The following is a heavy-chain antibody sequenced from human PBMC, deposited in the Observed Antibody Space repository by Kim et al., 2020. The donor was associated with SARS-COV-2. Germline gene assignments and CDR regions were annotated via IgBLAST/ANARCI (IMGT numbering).Heavy chain of an antibody. CDR1: GFTFSSYG. CDR3: AKDIRYGQQLPFDF. J-gene: IGHJ4*02. CDR2: ISYDGSNK. Sequence: GGSLRLSCAASGFTFSSYGMHWVRQAPGKGLEWVAVISYDGSNKYYADSVKGRFTISRDNSKNTLYLQMKSLRVEDTAVYYCAKDIRYGQQLPFDFWGQGTLVTVSS. V-gene: IGHV3-30*18. D-gene: IGHD6-13*01.